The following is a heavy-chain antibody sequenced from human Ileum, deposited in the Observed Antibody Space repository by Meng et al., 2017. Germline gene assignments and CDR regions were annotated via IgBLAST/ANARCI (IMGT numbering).Heavy chain of an antibody. J-gene: IGHJ3*01. V-gene: IGHV4-59*02. CDR1: GGSVTSTY. CDR2: IHHSGDT. D-gene: IGHD1-26*01. CDR3: ARWGGASVLAYDV. Sequence: SETLSLTCTVSGGSVTSTYWNWVRQSPDKGLEWIGYIHHSGDTKKNPSLKSRVTMSIDTSKNQFSLWLSSVIAADTAVYYCARWGGASVLAYDVLGQGTLVTVSS.